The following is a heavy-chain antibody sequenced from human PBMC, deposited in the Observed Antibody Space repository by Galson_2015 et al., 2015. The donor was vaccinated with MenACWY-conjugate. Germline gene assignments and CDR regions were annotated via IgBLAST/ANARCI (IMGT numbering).Heavy chain of an antibody. Sequence: SLRLSCAASGFTFSSYAMSWVHQAPGKGLEWVSAISGSGGSTYYADSVKGRFTISRDSSKNTLYLQMNSLRAEDTAVYYCAGGVRGAFDIWGQGTMVTVSS. CDR3: AGGVRGAFDI. CDR1: GFTFSSYA. J-gene: IGHJ3*02. D-gene: IGHD3-16*01. V-gene: IGHV3-23*01. CDR2: ISGSGGST.